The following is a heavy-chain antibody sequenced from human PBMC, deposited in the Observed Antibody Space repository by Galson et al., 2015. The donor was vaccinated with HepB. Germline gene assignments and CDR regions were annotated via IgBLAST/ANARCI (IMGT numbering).Heavy chain of an antibody. D-gene: IGHD5-18*01. CDR2: IYPGDSDT. J-gene: IGHJ4*02. CDR3: ARQFPRGYPDY. CDR1: GYGFTNYW. Sequence: QSGAEVKKPGESLKISCKGSGYGFTNYWIGWVRQMPGKGLEWVGTIYPGDSDTRYSPSFQGQVTISADKSISTAYLQWSSLKASDTAIYYCARQFPRGYPDYWGQGTLVTVSS. V-gene: IGHV5-51*01.